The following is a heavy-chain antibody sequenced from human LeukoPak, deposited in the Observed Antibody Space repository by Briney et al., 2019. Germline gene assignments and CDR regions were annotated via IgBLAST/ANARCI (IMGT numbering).Heavy chain of an antibody. J-gene: IGHJ4*02. CDR2: ISGSGGST. CDR1: GFTFSSYA. Sequence: GGSLRLSCAASGFTFSSYAMSWVRQAPGKGLEWVSAISGSGGSTYYPDSVKGRFTIARDNSKNTLYLQMNSLRAEDTAVYYCAKDSKWELPHSWIAYWGQGTLVTVSS. CDR3: AKDSKWELPHSWIAY. V-gene: IGHV3-23*01. D-gene: IGHD1-26*01.